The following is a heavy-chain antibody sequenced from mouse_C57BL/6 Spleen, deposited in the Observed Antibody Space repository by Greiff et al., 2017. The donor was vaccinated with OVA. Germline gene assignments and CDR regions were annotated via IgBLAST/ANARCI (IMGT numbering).Heavy chain of an antibody. Sequence: QVQLQQSGAELAKPGASVKLSCKASGYTFTSYWMHWLKQRPGQGLEWIGYINPSSGYTKYNQKFKDKATLTADKSSSTAYMQLSSLTYEDSAVYYCARKADNFPYAMDYWGQGTSVTVSS. CDR1: GYTFTSYW. J-gene: IGHJ4*01. D-gene: IGHD6-1*01. V-gene: IGHV1-7*01. CDR3: ARKADNFPYAMDY. CDR2: INPSSGYT.